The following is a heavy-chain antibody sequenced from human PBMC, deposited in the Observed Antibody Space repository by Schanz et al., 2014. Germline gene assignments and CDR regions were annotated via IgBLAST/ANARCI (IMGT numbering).Heavy chain of an antibody. CDR1: GDSISSSGSY. V-gene: IGHV4-31*01. Sequence: QVQLQQSGPGLVKPSQTLSLTCTVSGDSISSSGSYWTWIRQHPGKGLEWIGYIYYRGSTYYNPSLKSQLTISTDMHMNQFSFRLTSVTSSDTALYYCARERDALDIWGQGTMVIVSS. CDR3: ARERDALDI. J-gene: IGHJ3*02. CDR2: IYYRGST.